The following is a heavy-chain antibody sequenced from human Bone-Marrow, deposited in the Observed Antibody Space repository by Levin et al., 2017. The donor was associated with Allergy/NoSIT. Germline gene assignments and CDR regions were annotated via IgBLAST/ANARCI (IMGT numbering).Heavy chain of an antibody. Sequence: GGSLRLSCAASGFTFSNFWMSWVRQAPGKGLEWVANIKQDGREKYYVDSVKGRFTISRDNAKNSLYLQMNSLIAEDTAVYYCAVISWLAFDYWGQGTPVTVSS. J-gene: IGHJ4*02. CDR3: AVISWLAFDY. CDR2: IKQDGREK. D-gene: IGHD6-19*01. CDR1: GFTFSNFW. V-gene: IGHV3-7*01.